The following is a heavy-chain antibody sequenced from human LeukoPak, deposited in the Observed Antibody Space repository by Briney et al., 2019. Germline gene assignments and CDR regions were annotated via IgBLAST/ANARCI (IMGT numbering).Heavy chain of an antibody. D-gene: IGHD1-26*01. CDR2: IYYSGST. CDR1: GGSISSGDYY. CDR3: AREPPGGSYYDY. Sequence: PSETLSLTCTVSGGSISSGDYYWSWIRQPPGKGLEWIGYIYYSGSTYYNPSLKSRVTISVDTSKNQFSLKLSCVTAADTAVYYCAREPPGGSYYDYWGQGTLVTVSS. J-gene: IGHJ4*02. V-gene: IGHV4-30-4*08.